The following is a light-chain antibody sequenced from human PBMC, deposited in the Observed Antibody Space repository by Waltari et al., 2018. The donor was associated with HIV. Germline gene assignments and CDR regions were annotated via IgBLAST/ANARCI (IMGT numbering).Light chain of an antibody. CDR1: QGIRND. CDR3: LQSNSYPPT. CDR2: TSS. J-gene: IGKJ4*01. V-gene: IGKV1-17*01. Sequence: DIQMTQSPSSLSASVGERVTITCRASQGIRNDLAWYQQKPGKAPKRLIYTSSSLQIVVPSRFSGSGSGTEFTLTISSLQPEAFATYYCLQSNSYPPTFGGGTKVEIK.